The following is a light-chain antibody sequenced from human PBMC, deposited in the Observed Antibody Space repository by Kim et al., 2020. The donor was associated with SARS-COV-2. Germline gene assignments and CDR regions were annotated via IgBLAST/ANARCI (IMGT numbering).Light chain of an antibody. Sequence: NFMLTQPHSLSESPGKTVTISCTRSSGSIASTNVQWYQQRPGTSPTAVIFENNQRPSGVPDRFSGSIDGSSNSASLTISGLKTEDEADYYCQSFDSNIQVFGGGTQLTVL. CDR3: QSFDSNIQV. CDR1: SGSIASTN. J-gene: IGLJ3*02. V-gene: IGLV6-57*01. CDR2: ENN.